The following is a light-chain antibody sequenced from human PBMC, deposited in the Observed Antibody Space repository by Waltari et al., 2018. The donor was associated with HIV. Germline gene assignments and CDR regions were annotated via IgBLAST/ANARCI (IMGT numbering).Light chain of an antibody. J-gene: IGLJ3*02. V-gene: IGLV2-14*01. Sequence: QFALTQPASVSGSPGQSITISCTGTSSDIGYYNYVSWYQQHPGKAPKLMIYEVSNRPSGVSTLFSGSKSGNTASLTISGLQAEDEADYFCSSVTNSVTLSVLFGGGTKLTVL. CDR3: SSVTNSVTLSVL. CDR2: EVS. CDR1: SSDIGYYNY.